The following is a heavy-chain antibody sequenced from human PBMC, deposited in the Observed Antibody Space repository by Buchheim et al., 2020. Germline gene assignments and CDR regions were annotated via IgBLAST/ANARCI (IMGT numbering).Heavy chain of an antibody. Sequence: QLQLQESGPGLVKPSETLSLTCTVSGGSISSSSYYWGWIRQPPGKGLEWIGSIYYSGSTYYNPSLKSRVTISVDTSKNQFSLKLSSVTAADTAVYYCARRLPRYYDFWSGYYDYYYGMDVWGQGTT. V-gene: IGHV4-39*01. CDR1: GGSISSSSYY. CDR3: ARRLPRYYDFWSGYYDYYYGMDV. CDR2: IYYSGST. D-gene: IGHD3-3*01. J-gene: IGHJ6*02.